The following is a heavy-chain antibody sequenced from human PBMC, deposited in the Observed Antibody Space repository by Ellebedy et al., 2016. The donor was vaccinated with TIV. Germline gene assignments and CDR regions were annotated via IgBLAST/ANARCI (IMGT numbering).Heavy chain of an antibody. CDR1: GGSISSGGYS. D-gene: IGHD4-23*01. V-gene: IGHV4-30-2*01. CDR2: IYHSGST. CDR3: ARAPDYGGNSPDY. Sequence: SETLSLXXAVSGGSISSGGYSWSWIRQPPGKGLEWIGYIYHSGSTYYNPSLKSRVTISVDTSKNQFSLKLSSVTAADTAVYYCARAPDYGGNSPDYWGQGTLVTVSS. J-gene: IGHJ4*02.